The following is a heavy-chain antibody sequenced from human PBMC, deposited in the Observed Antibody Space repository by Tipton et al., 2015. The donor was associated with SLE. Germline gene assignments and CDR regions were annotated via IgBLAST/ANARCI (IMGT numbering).Heavy chain of an antibody. D-gene: IGHD1-1*01. Sequence: TLSLTCTVSGGSISGGYYWGWIRQPPGKGLEWIGSIYHSGSTYYNPSLKSRVTISVDTSKNQFSLKLSSVTAADTAVYYCARQLDGVDYWGQGTLVTVSS. V-gene: IGHV4-38-2*02. CDR2: IYHSGST. CDR1: GGSISGGYY. CDR3: ARQLDGVDY. J-gene: IGHJ4*02.